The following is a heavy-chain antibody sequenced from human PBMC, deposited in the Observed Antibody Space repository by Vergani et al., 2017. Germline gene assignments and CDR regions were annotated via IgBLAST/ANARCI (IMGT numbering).Heavy chain of an antibody. V-gene: IGHV1-69*01. CDR3: ASPRTAENLPKPLYYFYGLDV. D-gene: IGHD7-27*01. J-gene: IGHJ6*02. CDR1: GGTFNIYS. CDR2: ITPFFPTG. Sequence: QVQLVQSGAEVTKPGSSVKVSCKASGGTFNIYSVSWLRQAPGQGPEWMGGITPFFPTGHYAQKFQGRVTITADESATTVYMELSSLRSEDTAVYYCASPRTAENLPKPLYYFYGLDVWGQGTTVTVSS.